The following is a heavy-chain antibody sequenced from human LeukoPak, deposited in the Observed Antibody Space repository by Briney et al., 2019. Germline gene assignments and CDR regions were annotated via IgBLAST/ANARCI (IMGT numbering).Heavy chain of an antibody. D-gene: IGHD6-13*01. CDR3: VRDSYTNTWYGQHEDY. J-gene: IGHJ4*02. CDR1: GFTFSSYW. V-gene: IGHV3-7*01. Sequence: GGSLRLSCAASGFTFSSYWMTWVRQPPGKGLEWVANIRQDGGDKYYVDSVKGRFTISRDNAKNSLFLQMNSLRVEDTAVYYCVRDSYTNTWYGQHEDYWGQGTLVTVSS. CDR2: IRQDGGDK.